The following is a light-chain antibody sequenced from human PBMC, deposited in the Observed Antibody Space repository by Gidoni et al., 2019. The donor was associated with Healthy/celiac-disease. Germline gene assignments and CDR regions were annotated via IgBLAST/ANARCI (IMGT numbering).Light chain of an antibody. CDR3: QQYGSTWT. V-gene: IGKV3-20*01. CDR1: QSVSSSY. Sequence: EIVLTQSPGTLSLSPGERATRSCRASQSVSSSYLAWYQQKPGQAPRLLIYGASSRATGIPDRFSGSGSGTDFTLTISRLEPEDFAGYYCQQYGSTWTFGQGTKVEIK. J-gene: IGKJ1*01. CDR2: GAS.